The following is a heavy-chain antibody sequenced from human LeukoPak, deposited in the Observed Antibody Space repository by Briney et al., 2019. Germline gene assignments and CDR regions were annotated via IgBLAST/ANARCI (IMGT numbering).Heavy chain of an antibody. CDR3: ARDYPYYDILTENYYYYGMDV. J-gene: IGHJ6*02. CDR1: GGSISSGGYY. V-gene: IGHV4-31*03. Sequence: SQTVSLTCTVSGGSISSGGYYWSWIRQHPGKGLEWIGYIYYSGSTYYNPSLKSRVTISVDTSKNQFSLKLSSVTAADTAVYYCARDYPYYDILTENYYYYGMDVWGQGTTVTVSS. D-gene: IGHD3-9*01. CDR2: IYYSGST.